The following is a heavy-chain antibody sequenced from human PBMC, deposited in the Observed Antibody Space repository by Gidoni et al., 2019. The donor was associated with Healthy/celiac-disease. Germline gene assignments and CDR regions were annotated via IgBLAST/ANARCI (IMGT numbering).Heavy chain of an antibody. V-gene: IGHV4-39*01. CDR1: GGSLISSSYY. CDR3: ARTADYYDSSGYYYTFDY. Sequence: QLQLQESGPGLVKPSETLSLTCTVSGGSLISSSYYWGWIRQPPGKGLEWIGSIYYSGSTYYNPSLKSRVTISVDTSKNQFSLKLSSVTAADTAVYYCARTADYYDSSGYYYTFDYWGQGTLVTVSA. D-gene: IGHD3-22*01. J-gene: IGHJ4*02. CDR2: IYYSGST.